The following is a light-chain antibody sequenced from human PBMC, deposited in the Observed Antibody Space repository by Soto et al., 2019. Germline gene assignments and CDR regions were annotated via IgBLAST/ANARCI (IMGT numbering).Light chain of an antibody. CDR3: QQSYSGPIT. CDR2: AAS. Sequence: QLTQSPSSLSPFLGDGATTPSRASQGISSYLAWYQQKPGKAPKLLIYAASTLQSGVPSRFSGSGSGTDFTLIINSLQPEDFATYYCQQSYSGPITFGQGTRLEI. V-gene: IGKV1-39*01. CDR1: QGISSY. J-gene: IGKJ5*01.